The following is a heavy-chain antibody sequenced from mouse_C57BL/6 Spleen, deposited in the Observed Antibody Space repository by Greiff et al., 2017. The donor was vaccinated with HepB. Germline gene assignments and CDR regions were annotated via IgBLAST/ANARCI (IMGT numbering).Heavy chain of an antibody. CDR1: GFTFSSYG. Sequence: EVKLMESGGDLVKPGGSLKLSCAASGFTFSSYGMSWVRQTPDKRLEWVATISSGGSYTYYPDSVKGRFTISRDNAKNTLYLQMSSLKSEDTAMYYCARHEGTGYFDYWGQGTTLTVSS. J-gene: IGHJ2*01. V-gene: IGHV5-6*01. CDR3: ARHEGTGYFDY. CDR2: ISSGGSYT.